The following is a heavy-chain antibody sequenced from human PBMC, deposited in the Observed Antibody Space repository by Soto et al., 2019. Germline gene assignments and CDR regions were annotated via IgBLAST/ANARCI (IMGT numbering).Heavy chain of an antibody. J-gene: IGHJ3*02. CDR2: IIPILGIA. CDR1: GGTFSSYT. Sequence: QVQLVQSGAEVKKPGSSVKVSCKASGGTFSSYTISWVRQAPGQGLEWMGRIIPILGIANYAQKFQGRVTITADKSTSTAYMELSSLRSEDTAVYYCAPDSSGYHPDAFDIWGQGTMVTVSS. V-gene: IGHV1-69*02. CDR3: APDSSGYHPDAFDI. D-gene: IGHD3-22*01.